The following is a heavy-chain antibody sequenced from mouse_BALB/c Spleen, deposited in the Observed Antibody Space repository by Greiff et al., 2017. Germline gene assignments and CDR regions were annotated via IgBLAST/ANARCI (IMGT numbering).Heavy chain of an antibody. V-gene: IGHV14-1*02. CDR2: IDPENGNT. Sequence: VQLQQSGAELVRPGALVKLSCKASGFNIKDYYMHWVKQRPEQGLEWIGWIDPENGNTIYDPKFQGKASITADTSSNTAYLQLSSLTSEDTAVYYCARGTGFFAYWGQGTLVTVSA. D-gene: IGHD3-3*01. J-gene: IGHJ3*01. CDR3: ARGTGFFAY. CDR1: GFNIKDYY.